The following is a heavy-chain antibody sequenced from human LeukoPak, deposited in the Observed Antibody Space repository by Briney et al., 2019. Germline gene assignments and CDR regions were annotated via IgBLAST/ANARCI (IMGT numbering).Heavy chain of an antibody. J-gene: IGHJ4*02. V-gene: IGHV3-21*01. CDR1: GFTFSSYW. D-gene: IGHD3-22*01. CDR3: AKTYYYDSVGYSPFDY. Sequence: GGSLRLSCAASGFTFSSYWMAWVRQAPGKGLERVSSISISSGSIYYADSVKGRFTISRDNAKNSLYLQMNSLRAEDTAIYYCAKTYYYDSVGYSPFDYWGQGSRVIVSS. CDR2: ISISSGSI.